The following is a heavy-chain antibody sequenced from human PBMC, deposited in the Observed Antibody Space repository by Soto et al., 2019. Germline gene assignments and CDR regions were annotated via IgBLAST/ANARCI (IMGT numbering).Heavy chain of an antibody. Sequence: GGSLRLSCAASGFTFSSYGMHWVRQAPGKGLEWVAVIWYDGSNKYYADSVKGRFTISRDNSKNTLYLQMNSLRAEDTAVYYCARDREYYDSSGYPDYWGQRTLVPVSS. CDR1: GFTFSSYG. V-gene: IGHV3-33*01. CDR2: IWYDGSNK. CDR3: ARDREYYDSSGYPDY. D-gene: IGHD3-22*01. J-gene: IGHJ4*02.